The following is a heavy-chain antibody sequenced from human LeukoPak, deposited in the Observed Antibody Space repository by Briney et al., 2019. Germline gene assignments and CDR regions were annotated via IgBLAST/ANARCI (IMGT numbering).Heavy chain of an antibody. CDR2: IYYSGST. Sequence: SETLSLTCTVSGGSVSSYYWSWIRQPPGKGLEWIGYIYYSGSTNYNPYLKSRVTISVDTSKNQFSLKLSSVTAADTAVYYCARHALYDFWSGYPIRGIGVYYYYGMDVWGQGTTVTVSS. D-gene: IGHD3-3*01. J-gene: IGHJ6*02. CDR1: GGSVSSYY. V-gene: IGHV4-59*08. CDR3: ARHALYDFWSGYPIRGIGVYYYYGMDV.